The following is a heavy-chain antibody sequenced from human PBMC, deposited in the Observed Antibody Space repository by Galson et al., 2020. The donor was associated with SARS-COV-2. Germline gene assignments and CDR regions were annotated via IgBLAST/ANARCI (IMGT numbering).Heavy chain of an antibody. Sequence: SETLSLTCTVSGGSISSGGYYWSWIRQHPGKGLAWIGYIYYSGSTYYNPSLKSRVTISVDTSKNQFSLKLSSVTAADTAVYYCARVPRITIFGVVTAFDYWGQGTLVTVSS. CDR2: IYYSGST. CDR3: ARVPRITIFGVVTAFDY. V-gene: IGHV4-31*03. CDR1: GGSISSGGYY. J-gene: IGHJ4*02. D-gene: IGHD3-3*01.